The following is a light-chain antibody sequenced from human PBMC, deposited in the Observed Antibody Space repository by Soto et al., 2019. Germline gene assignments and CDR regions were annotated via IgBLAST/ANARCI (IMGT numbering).Light chain of an antibody. CDR2: KAS. CDR3: QQYNSYSRT. J-gene: IGKJ1*01. CDR1: QSISTW. Sequence: DIQMSQSPSTLSASVGDRVTITCRASQSISTWLAWYQQKPGKAPKLLIYKASSLESGVPSRFSGSGSGTEFTLTISSVQPDDFATYYCQQYNSYSRTFGQGTKVEIK. V-gene: IGKV1-5*03.